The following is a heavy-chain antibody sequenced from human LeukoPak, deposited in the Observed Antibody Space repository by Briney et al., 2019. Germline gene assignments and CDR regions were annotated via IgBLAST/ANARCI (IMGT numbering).Heavy chain of an antibody. Sequence: GGSLRLSCAASGFTFSNYGMHWVRQAPGKGLEWVAFIRYDGSNKYYADSVKGRFTISRDNSKNTVYLQMNSLRPEDTAMYHCAKEYSGSFEYWGQGTLVIVSS. D-gene: IGHD1-26*01. CDR2: IRYDGSNK. J-gene: IGHJ4*02. CDR1: GFTFSNYG. CDR3: AKEYSGSFEY. V-gene: IGHV3-30*02.